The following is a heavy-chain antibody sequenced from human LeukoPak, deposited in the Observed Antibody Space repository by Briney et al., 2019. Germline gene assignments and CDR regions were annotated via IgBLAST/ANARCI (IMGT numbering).Heavy chain of an antibody. Sequence: GGSLRLSCAASGFTFSSYSMNWVRQAPGKGLEWVSSISSSSSYIYYADSVKGRFTISRDNAKNSLYLQMNSLRAEDTAVYYCARDFRDSPHDFWSGPYYFDYWGQGTLVTVSS. CDR1: GFTFSSYS. CDR2: ISSSSSYI. J-gene: IGHJ4*02. CDR3: ARDFRDSPHDFWSGPYYFDY. V-gene: IGHV3-21*01. D-gene: IGHD3-3*01.